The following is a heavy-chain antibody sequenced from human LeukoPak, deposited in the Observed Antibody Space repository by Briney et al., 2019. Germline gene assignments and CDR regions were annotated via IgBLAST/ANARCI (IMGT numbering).Heavy chain of an antibody. CDR2: IYYSGST. D-gene: IGHD3-3*01. V-gene: IGHV4-31*03. Sequence: SQTLSLTCTVSGGSISSGGYYWSWIRQHPGTGLEWIGYIYYSGSTYYNPSLKSRVTISVDTSKNQFSLKLSSVTAADTAVYYCARDEGLRSPSYYYGMDVWGQETTVTVSS. CDR3: ARDEGLRSPSYYYGMDV. J-gene: IGHJ6*02. CDR1: GGSISSGGYY.